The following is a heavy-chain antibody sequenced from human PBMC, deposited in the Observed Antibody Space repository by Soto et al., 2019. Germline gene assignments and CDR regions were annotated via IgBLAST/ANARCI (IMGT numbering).Heavy chain of an antibody. CDR2: IIPIFGTA. V-gene: IGHV1-69*13. CDR1: GGTFSSYA. Sequence: ASVKVSCKASGGTFSSYAISWVRQAPGQGLEWMGGIIPIFGTANYAQKFQGRVTITADESTSTAYMELSSLRSEDTAVYYCARDTGREVTTYYYYGMDVWGQGTTVTVSS. CDR3: ARDTGREVTTYYYYGMDV. D-gene: IGHD4-17*01. J-gene: IGHJ6*02.